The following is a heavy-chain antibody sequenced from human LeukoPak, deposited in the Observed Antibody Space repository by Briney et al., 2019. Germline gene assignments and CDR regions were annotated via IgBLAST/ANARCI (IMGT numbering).Heavy chain of an antibody. Sequence: GGSLRLSCAASGFNFSTYGMHWVRQAPGKGLEWVAVIWYDGSIKNYADSVKGRSTISRDNSKNTLYLQMNSLRAEDTAVYYCAKDLKRCIAFDYWGQGTLVTVSS. CDR2: IWYDGSIK. CDR1: GFNFSTYG. J-gene: IGHJ4*02. D-gene: IGHD6-13*01. V-gene: IGHV3-33*06. CDR3: AKDLKRCIAFDY.